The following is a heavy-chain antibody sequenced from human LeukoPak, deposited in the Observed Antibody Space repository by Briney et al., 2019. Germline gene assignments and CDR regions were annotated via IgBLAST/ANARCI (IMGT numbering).Heavy chain of an antibody. J-gene: IGHJ5*02. CDR2: IKQDGSEK. CDR1: GLTFSNAW. Sequence: GGSLRLSCVASGLTFSNAWMTWVRQAPGKGLEWVANIKQDGSEKYYVDSVKGRFTISRDNAKNSLYLQMNSLRAEDTAVYYCARRVSGWNWFDPWGQGTLVTVSS. V-gene: IGHV3-7*01. CDR3: ARRVSGWNWFDP. D-gene: IGHD6-19*01.